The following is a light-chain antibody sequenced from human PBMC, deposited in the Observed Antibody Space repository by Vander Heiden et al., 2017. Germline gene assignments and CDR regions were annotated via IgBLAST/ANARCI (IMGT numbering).Light chain of an antibody. J-gene: IGLJ2*01. Sequence: QSVLTQPPSVSGAPGQGVAISCTGSRSNIGAGYDVHWYQQLPGTAPKLLIYGNSNRPSGVPDRFSGSKSGTSASLAITGLQAEDEADYYCQSYDSSLSGHVVFGGGTKLTVL. CDR2: GNS. CDR1: RSNIGAGYD. V-gene: IGLV1-40*01. CDR3: QSYDSSLSGHVV.